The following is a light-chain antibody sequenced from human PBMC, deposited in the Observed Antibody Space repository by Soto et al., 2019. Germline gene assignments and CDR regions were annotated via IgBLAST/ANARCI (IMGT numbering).Light chain of an antibody. CDR3: QQRSNWPIT. J-gene: IGKJ5*01. Sequence: EIVLTQSPATLSLSPGERATLSYSASQSVSSYLACYQQKPGQAPRLLIYDASTGATGIPARFSGSGSGTDFTLTISSLEPEDFAVYYCQQRSNWPITFGQGTRLEIK. V-gene: IGKV3-11*01. CDR2: DAS. CDR1: QSVSSY.